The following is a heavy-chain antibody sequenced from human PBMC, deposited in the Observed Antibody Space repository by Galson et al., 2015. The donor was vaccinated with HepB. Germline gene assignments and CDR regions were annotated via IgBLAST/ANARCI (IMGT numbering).Heavy chain of an antibody. D-gene: IGHD2-15*01. CDR1: GYTISTYS. CDR2: INTKTGNP. CDR3: ATIGVVEATGVRYFHH. Sequence: SVKVYCKASGYTISTYSMTWVRQAPGQGLEWVEWINTKTGNPRYAQGFTGRFVLSLDTSVITAYLEITSLKAEDTAVYYCATIGVVEATGVRYFHHWGQGTLVTVSS. V-gene: IGHV7-4-1*02. J-gene: IGHJ1*01.